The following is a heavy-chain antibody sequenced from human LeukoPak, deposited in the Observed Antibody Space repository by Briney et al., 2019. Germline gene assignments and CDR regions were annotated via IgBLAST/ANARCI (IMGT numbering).Heavy chain of an antibody. CDR1: GYTFTGYY. D-gene: IGHD1-1*01. J-gene: IGHJ3*02. V-gene: IGHV1-2*02. CDR3: ARVRTGTTSYDAFDI. CDR2: INPNSGGT. Sequence: GSSVKVSCKASGYTFTGYYMYWVRQAPGQGLEGMGWINPNSGGTNYAQKFQGRVTMTRDTSISTAYMELSRLRSDDTAVYYCARVRTGTTSYDAFDIWGQGTMVTVSS.